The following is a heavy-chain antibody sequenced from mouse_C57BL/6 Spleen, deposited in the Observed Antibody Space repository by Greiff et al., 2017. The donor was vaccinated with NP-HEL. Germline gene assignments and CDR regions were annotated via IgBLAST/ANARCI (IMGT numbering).Heavy chain of an antibody. Sequence: QVQLQQPGAELVKPGASVKLSCKSSGYTFTSYWMHWVKQRPGRGLEWIGRIDPNSGGTKYNEKFKSKATLTVDKPSSTAYIQLSSLTSEDSAVYYCARWGTTVGGERYFDVWGTGTTVTVSS. V-gene: IGHV1-72*01. CDR3: ARWGTTVGGERYFDV. J-gene: IGHJ1*03. CDR1: GYTFTSYW. CDR2: IDPNSGGT. D-gene: IGHD1-1*01.